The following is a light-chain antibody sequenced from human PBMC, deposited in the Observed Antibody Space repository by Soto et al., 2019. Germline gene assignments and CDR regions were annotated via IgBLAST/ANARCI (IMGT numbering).Light chain of an antibody. V-gene: IGLV3-25*02. CDR3: QSADSSGTYPYVV. J-gene: IGLJ2*01. Sequence: SYELTQPPSVSVSPRQTARITCSGDALPKQYAYWYQQKPGQAPVLVIYKDSERPSGIPERFSGSSSGTTVTLTISGVQAEDEADYYCQSADSSGTYPYVVFGGGTKLTVL. CDR1: ALPKQY. CDR2: KDS.